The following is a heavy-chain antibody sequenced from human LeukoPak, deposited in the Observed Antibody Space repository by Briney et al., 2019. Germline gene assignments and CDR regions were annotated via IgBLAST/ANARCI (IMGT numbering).Heavy chain of an antibody. D-gene: IGHD1-26*01. V-gene: IGHV4-34*01. CDR3: ARDSVYSGSSLDY. CDR2: INHSGST. Sequence: SETLSLTCAVYGGSFSGYYWNWIRQPPGKGLEWIGEINHSGSTNYNPSLKSRVTISVDTSKNQFSLKLSSVTAADTAVYYCARDSVYSGSSLDYWGQGTLVTVSS. J-gene: IGHJ4*02. CDR1: GGSFSGYY.